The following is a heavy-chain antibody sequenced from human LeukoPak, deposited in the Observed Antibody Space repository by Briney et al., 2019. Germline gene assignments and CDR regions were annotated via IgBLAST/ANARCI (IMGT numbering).Heavy chain of an antibody. Sequence: GGSLRLSCAASGFTFSSYAVSWVRQAPGKGLEWVSAISGSGGSTYYADSVKGRFTISRDNSKNTLYPQMNSLRAEDTALYYCTKDGNYDSSGYIDYWGQGTLVTVSS. J-gene: IGHJ4*02. V-gene: IGHV3-23*01. CDR1: GFTFSSYA. CDR3: TKDGNYDSSGYIDY. CDR2: ISGSGGST. D-gene: IGHD3-22*01.